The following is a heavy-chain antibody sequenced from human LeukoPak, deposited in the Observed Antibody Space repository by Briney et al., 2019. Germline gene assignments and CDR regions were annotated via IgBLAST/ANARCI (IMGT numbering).Heavy chain of an antibody. CDR2: INPSSGST. CDR3: AREPSSGYRRFDY. J-gene: IGHJ4*02. D-gene: IGHD3-3*01. CDR1: GYTFTNYY. V-gene: IGHV1-46*01. Sequence: PGASVKVSCKASGYTFTNYYIHWVRQAPGQGVEWMGTINPSSGSTTYAQEFQGRVTMTRDTSTSTVHMELSSLRSEDTTVYYCAREPSSGYRRFDYWGQGTLVTVSS.